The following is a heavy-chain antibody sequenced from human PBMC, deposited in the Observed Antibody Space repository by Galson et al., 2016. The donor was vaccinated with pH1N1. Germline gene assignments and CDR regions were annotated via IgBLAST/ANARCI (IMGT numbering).Heavy chain of an antibody. CDR3: ARILRTLVFDY. CDR1: GYNFNVYY. Sequence: SVKVPCKASGYNFNVYYMHWVRQAPGQGLQWMGWIDPNSGTTYYAQKFQGGVTMTRDTSISTAYMELSRLTSDDTALYYCARILRTLVFDYWGQGTLVTVSS. J-gene: IGHJ4*02. D-gene: IGHD3-9*01. V-gene: IGHV1-2*02. CDR2: IDPNSGTT.